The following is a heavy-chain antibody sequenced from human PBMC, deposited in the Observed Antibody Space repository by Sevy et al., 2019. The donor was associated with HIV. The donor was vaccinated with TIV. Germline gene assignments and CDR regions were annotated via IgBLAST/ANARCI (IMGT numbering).Heavy chain of an antibody. CDR2: ISAYNGNT. CDR3: ARAEDSYAPYGMDV. CDR1: GYTFTSYG. J-gene: IGHJ6*02. D-gene: IGHD5-18*01. Sequence: ASVKVSCKASGYTFTSYGISWVRQAPGQGLEWMGWISAYNGNTNYAQKLQGRVTMTTDTSTSTAYMELRSLRSDDTAVYYCARAEDSYAPYGMDVWGQGTTVTVSS. V-gene: IGHV1-18*01.